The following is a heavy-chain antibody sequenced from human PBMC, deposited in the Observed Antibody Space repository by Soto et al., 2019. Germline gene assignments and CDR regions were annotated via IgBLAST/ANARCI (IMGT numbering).Heavy chain of an antibody. CDR3: ARDQEGSGSHWLGYNYYAMDV. CDR1: GFAFSSYS. CDR2: ISSVGTTT. Sequence: EVQLVESGGGLVQPGGSLRLSCAASGFAFSSYSMNWVRQAPGKGLEWVSHISSVGTTTYYADSVKGRFSISMDNAKNSLYLQMNSLRAEDTAVYYCARDQEGSGSHWLGYNYYAMDVWGQGTTVTVSS. V-gene: IGHV3-48*04. J-gene: IGHJ6*02. D-gene: IGHD3-10*01.